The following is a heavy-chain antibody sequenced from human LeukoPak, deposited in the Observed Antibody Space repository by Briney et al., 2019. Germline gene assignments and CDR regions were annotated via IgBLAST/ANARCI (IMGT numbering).Heavy chain of an antibody. CDR1: GFTFSGSA. D-gene: IGHD6-25*01. V-gene: IGHV3-73*01. J-gene: IGHJ5*02. CDR2: IRTKANNYAT. CDR3: VREPAAAGKNWFDP. Sequence: GGSLRLSCAASGFTFSGSAMHWVRQASGKGLEWIGHIRTKANNYATAYAASVKGRFTISRDDAKNSLYLQMNSLRAEDTAVYYCVREPAAAGKNWFDPWGQGTLVTVSS.